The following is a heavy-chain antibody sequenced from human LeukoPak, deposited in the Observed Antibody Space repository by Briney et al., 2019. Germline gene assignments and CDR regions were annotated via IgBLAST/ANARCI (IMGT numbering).Heavy chain of an antibody. D-gene: IGHD3-22*01. CDR1: GFTFDDYA. Sequence: GRSLRLSCAASGFTFDDYAMHWVRQAPGKGLEWVSGISWNSGSIGYADSVKGRFTISRDNAKNSLYLQMNSLRPEDMALYYCVKSIYYDSSGPFAYWGQGTLVTVSS. V-gene: IGHV3-9*03. CDR2: ISWNSGSI. CDR3: VKSIYYDSSGPFAY. J-gene: IGHJ4*02.